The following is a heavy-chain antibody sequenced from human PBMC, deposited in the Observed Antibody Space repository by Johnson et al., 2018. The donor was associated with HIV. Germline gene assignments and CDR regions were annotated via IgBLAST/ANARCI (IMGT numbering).Heavy chain of an antibody. Sequence: VQLVESGGGVVRPGRSLRLSCAASGFTFDDYGMSWVRQAPGKGLEWISGINWNGDSPGYADSVKGRFTISRDISKNTLFLQMNSLRAEDTAVYYCARPVIAADDAFDIWGQGTMVTVSS. D-gene: IGHD6-13*01. CDR2: INWNGDSP. CDR3: ARPVIAADDAFDI. V-gene: IGHV3-20*04. J-gene: IGHJ3*02. CDR1: GFTFDDYG.